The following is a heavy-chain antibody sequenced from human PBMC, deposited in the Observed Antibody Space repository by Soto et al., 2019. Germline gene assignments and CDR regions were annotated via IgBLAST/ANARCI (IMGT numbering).Heavy chain of an antibody. CDR1: GFTFSSYA. J-gene: IGHJ6*02. CDR3: ARDDEIPDYDYVWGSYPPPKHGMDV. CDR2: ISYDGSNK. D-gene: IGHD3-16*01. V-gene: IGHV3-30-3*01. Sequence: PGGSLSLCWAASGFTFSSYAMHWVRQAPGKGLEWVAVISYDGSNKYYADSVKGRFTISRDNSKNTLYLQMNSLRAEDTAVYYCARDDEIPDYDYVWGSYPPPKHGMDVWGQGTTVTVSS.